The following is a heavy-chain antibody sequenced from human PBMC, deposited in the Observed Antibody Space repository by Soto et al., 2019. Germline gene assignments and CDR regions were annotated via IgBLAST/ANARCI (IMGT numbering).Heavy chain of an antibody. J-gene: IGHJ3*02. D-gene: IGHD3-16*01. CDR1: GGTFSSYT. CDR3: ARGVYVLRADDPVVFDI. V-gene: IGHV1-69*02. CDR2: IIPILGIA. Sequence: GASVKVSCKASGGTFSSYTISWVRQAPGQGLEWMGRIIPILGIANYAQKFQGRVTITADKSTSTAYMELSSLRSEDTAVYYCARGVYVLRADDPVVFDIWGQGTMVTVSS.